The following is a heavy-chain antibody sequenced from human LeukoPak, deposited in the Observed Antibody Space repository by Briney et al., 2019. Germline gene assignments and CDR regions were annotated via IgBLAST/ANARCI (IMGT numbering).Heavy chain of an antibody. V-gene: IGHV4-61*02. CDR2: IYTSGGT. J-gene: IGHJ6*03. D-gene: IGHD3-10*01. Sequence: SETLSLTCTVSGGSISSGSYYWSWIRQPAGKGLEWIGRIYTSGGTDYNPSLRSRVTISVDTSKNQLSLKLGSVTAADTAVYYCARTYGSGYYYMDVWGKGTTVTVSS. CDR1: GGSISSGSYY. CDR3: ARTYGSGYYYMDV.